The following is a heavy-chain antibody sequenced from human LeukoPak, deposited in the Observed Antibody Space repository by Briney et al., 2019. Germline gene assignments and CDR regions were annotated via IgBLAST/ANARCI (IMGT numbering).Heavy chain of an antibody. CDR2: ISAYNGNT. Sequence: ASVKVSCKASGYTFTSYGISWVQQAPGQGLEWMGWISAYNGNTNYAQKLQGRVTMTTDTSTSTAYMELRSLRSDDTAVYYCARQYSSSLRGSFDYWGQGTLVTVSS. J-gene: IGHJ4*02. CDR3: ARQYSSSLRGSFDY. CDR1: GYTFTSYG. V-gene: IGHV1-18*01. D-gene: IGHD6-13*01.